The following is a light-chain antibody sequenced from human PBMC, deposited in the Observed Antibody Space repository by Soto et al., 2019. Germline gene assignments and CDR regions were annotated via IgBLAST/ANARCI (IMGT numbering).Light chain of an antibody. J-gene: IGKJ1*01. CDR2: AAS. V-gene: IGKV1-5*01. Sequence: IQMTQSPSSLSASVGDRVTITCRASQSISSWLAWYQQKPGKAPRLLIYAASSLQSGVPSRFSGSGSGTDFTLIIRRLEPEDFAIYYCQQYAVSPETFGQGTKVDIK. CDR1: QSISSW. CDR3: QQYAVSPET.